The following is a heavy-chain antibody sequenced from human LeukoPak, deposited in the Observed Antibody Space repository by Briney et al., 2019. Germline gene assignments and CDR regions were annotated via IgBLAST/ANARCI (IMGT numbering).Heavy chain of an antibody. J-gene: IGHJ5*02. V-gene: IGHV3-21*01. CDR2: ICSSRSYI. Sequence: KSGGSLRLSCAASGFNLSSYSMIWVRQAPGKGLEWFSYICSSRSYIYYADSVKGRFTIARDHDKDPLYVQLNVLRAEGPAVQFCARTPRFVESSSWFDPWGQGTLVTVSS. CDR1: GFNLSSYS. CDR3: ARTPRFVESSSWFDP. D-gene: IGHD3-10*01.